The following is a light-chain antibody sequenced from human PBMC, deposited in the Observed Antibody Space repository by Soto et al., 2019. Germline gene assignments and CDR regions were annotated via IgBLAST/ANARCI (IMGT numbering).Light chain of an antibody. CDR2: AAS. V-gene: IGKV1-6*01. J-gene: IGKJ1*01. CDR3: LQDYGDSWT. CDR1: RDVGSD. Sequence: ATQMTQSPSSLSASVGEKIIITCRASRDVGSDVSWYQQKPGQAPKLLIYAASNLYTGVPSRFSGSRSGTEFTLTISSLQPEDFASYYCLQDYGDSWTFGKGTKVDIK.